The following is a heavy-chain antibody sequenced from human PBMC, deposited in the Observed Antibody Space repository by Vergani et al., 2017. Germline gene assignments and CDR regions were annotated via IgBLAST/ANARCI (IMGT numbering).Heavy chain of an antibody. V-gene: IGHV1-69*01. CDR2: IIPIFGTA. D-gene: IGHD3-22*01. CDR3: ATEPPLSYDSSGYLDY. CDR1: GGTFSSYA. J-gene: IGHJ4*02. Sequence: QVQLVQSGAEVKKPGSSVKVSCKASGGTFSSYAISWVRQAPGQGLEWMGGIIPIFGTANYAQKFQGRVTITADESTSTAYMELSSLISEDTAVYYCATEPPLSYDSSGYLDYWGQGTLVTVSS.